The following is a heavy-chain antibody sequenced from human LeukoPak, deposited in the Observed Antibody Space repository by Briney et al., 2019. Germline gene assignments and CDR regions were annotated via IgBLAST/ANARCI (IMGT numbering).Heavy chain of an antibody. D-gene: IGHD4-17*01. Sequence: GSLRLSCAASGFTFSDYYMSWIRQAPGKGLEWISYISSSSTYTNYAGSVKGRFTISRDNAKNSLSLQMNGLRAEDTAVYYCARARGMDDYGDFRIKWGQGTLVTVSS. V-gene: IGHV3-11*06. CDR1: GFTFSDYY. CDR3: ARARGMDDYGDFRIK. J-gene: IGHJ4*02. CDR2: ISSSSTYT.